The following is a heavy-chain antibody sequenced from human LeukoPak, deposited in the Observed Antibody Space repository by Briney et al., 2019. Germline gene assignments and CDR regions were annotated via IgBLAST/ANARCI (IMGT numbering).Heavy chain of an antibody. CDR1: GYTFTSYD. V-gene: IGHV1-18*01. CDR3: ARVRTTLLDN. Sequence: ASVKVSCKASGYTFTSYDFTWVRQAPGQGLEWMGWIRAYHGHTKYAQKLQGRVTMTTDTSTSTAYMELRSLRSDDTAVYYCARVRTTLLDNWGQGTLVTVSS. J-gene: IGHJ4*02. D-gene: IGHD2/OR15-2a*01. CDR2: IRAYHGHT.